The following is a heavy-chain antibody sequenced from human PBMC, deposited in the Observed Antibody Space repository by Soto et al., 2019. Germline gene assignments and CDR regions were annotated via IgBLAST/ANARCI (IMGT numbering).Heavy chain of an antibody. V-gene: IGHV4-31*03. CDR1: GGSISSGGYY. Sequence: LSLTCTVSGGSISSGGYYWSWIRQHPGKGLEWIGYIYYGGSTYYNPSLKSRATISGDTSKNQFSLKLRSVTAADTAVYYCARGGYYYENSGQNAYDYWGKGIRLTSPQ. D-gene: IGHD3-22*01. J-gene: IGHJ4*01. CDR2: IYYGGST. CDR3: ARGGYYYENSGQNAYDY.